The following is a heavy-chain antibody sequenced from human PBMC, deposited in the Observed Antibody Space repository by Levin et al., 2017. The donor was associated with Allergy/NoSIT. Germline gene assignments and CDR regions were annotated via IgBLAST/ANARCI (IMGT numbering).Heavy chain of an antibody. D-gene: IGHD2-15*01. CDR1: GYTFTGYY. J-gene: IGHJ4*02. CDR2: INPNSGGT. Sequence: AASVKVSCKASGYTFTGYYMHWVRQAPGQGLEWMGWINPNSGGTNYAQKFQGRVTMTRDTSISTAYMELSRLRSDDTAVYYCARDLDIVVVVAATPGYWGQGTLVTVSS. CDR3: ARDLDIVVVVAATPGY. V-gene: IGHV1-2*02.